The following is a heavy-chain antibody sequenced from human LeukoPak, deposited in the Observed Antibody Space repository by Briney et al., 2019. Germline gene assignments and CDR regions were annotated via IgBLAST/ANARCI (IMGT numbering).Heavy chain of an antibody. CDR3: ARPLRFLEWLASPYYYGMDV. J-gene: IGHJ6*02. CDR1: GGTFSSYA. CDR2: IIPIFGTA. V-gene: IGHV1-69*13. D-gene: IGHD3-3*01. Sequence: SVKVSCKASGGTFSSYAISWVRQAPGQGLEWTGGIIPIFGTANYAQKFQGRVTITADESTSTAYMELSSLRSEDTAVYYCARPLRFLEWLASPYYYGMDVWGQGTTVTVSS.